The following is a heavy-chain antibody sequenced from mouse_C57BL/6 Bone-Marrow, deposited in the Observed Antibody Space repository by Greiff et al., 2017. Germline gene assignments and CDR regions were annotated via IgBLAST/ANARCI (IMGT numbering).Heavy chain of an antibody. Sequence: VQLQQPGAELVRPGTSVKLSCKASGYTFTSYWMPWVQQRPGQGLEWIGVIDPSDSYTNYNQKFKGKATLTVDTSSSTAYMQLSSLTSEDSAVYYCARQLRRDYLDYWGQGTTLTVSS. V-gene: IGHV1-59*01. CDR3: ARQLRRDYLDY. J-gene: IGHJ2*01. CDR2: IDPSDSYT. D-gene: IGHD1-1*01. CDR1: GYTFTSYW.